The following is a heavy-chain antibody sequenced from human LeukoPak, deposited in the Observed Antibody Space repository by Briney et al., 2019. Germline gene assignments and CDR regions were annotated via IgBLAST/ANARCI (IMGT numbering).Heavy chain of an antibody. V-gene: IGHV4-59*01. J-gene: IGHJ6*02. CDR1: GGSISSYY. CDR3: ARWGSGWFPSYYYYGMDV. CDR2: IYYSGST. Sequence: SETLSLTCTVSGGSISSYYWSWIRQPPGKGLEWVGYIYYSGSTNYNPSLKSRVTISVDTSKNQFSLKLSSVTAADTAVYYCARWGSGWFPSYYYYGMDVWGQGTTVTVSS. D-gene: IGHD6-19*01.